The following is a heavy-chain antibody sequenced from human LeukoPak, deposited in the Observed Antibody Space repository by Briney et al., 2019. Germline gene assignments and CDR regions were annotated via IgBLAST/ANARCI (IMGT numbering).Heavy chain of an antibody. V-gene: IGHV3-23*01. CDR1: GFTFSTYA. CDR3: ANWIGSSSRDY. J-gene: IGHJ4*02. Sequence: GGSLRLSCAASGFTFSTYAMTWVRQAPGQGLEWVSGINSNGDEIYYADSVRGRFTISRDNSNNALYLQTDSLRAEDTAVYYCANWIGSSSRDYWGQGTPVTVSS. D-gene: IGHD6-6*01. CDR2: INSNGDEI.